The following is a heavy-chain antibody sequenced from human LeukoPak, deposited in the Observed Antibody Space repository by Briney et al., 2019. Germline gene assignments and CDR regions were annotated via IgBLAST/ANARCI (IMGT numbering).Heavy chain of an antibody. Sequence: EGSLRLSCATSGFNFDRYTIHWVRKAPGKGLEWVSLAGWAGGTTFYSDSVRGRFTISRDSGRKSVYLQMNSLTTDDTAFYFCAKELDTMFFDYWGQGALVTVSS. CDR3: AKELDTMFFDY. J-gene: IGHJ4*02. CDR2: AGWAGGTT. D-gene: IGHD3-10*02. V-gene: IGHV3-43*01. CDR1: GFNFDRYT.